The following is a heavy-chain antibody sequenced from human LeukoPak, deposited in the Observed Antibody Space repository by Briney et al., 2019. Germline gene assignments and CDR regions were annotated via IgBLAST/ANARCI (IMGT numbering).Heavy chain of an antibody. J-gene: IGHJ4*02. Sequence: SVKVSCKASGGTFRDYPLSWVRLAPGQGLEWMGGIIPMFGTAKYAQNFEGRVKITADESTSTAYMELSSLRSEDTAVYYCARASDYVWGSYPTDYWGQGTLVTVSS. CDR3: ARASDYVWGSYPTDY. CDR2: IIPMFGTA. CDR1: GGTFRDYP. D-gene: IGHD3-16*02. V-gene: IGHV1-69*13.